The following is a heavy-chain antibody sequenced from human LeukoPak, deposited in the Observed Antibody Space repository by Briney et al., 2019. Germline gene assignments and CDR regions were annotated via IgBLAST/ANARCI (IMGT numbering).Heavy chain of an antibody. J-gene: IGHJ4*02. CDR3: ARKKMAAAGKGAFDY. CDR1: GFTFNIYS. Sequence: PGRSLRLSCAASGFTFNIYSMYWVRQAPGKGLEWVASMSSDASSAYYADSVKGRFTISRDNSKNMLYLQINSLRAEDTAVYHCARKKMAAAGKGAFDYWGQGTLVTVSS. CDR2: MSSDASSA. V-gene: IGHV3-30*04. D-gene: IGHD6-13*01.